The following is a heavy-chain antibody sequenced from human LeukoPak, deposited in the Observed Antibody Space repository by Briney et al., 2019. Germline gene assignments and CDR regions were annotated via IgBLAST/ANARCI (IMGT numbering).Heavy chain of an antibody. V-gene: IGHV3-74*01. Sequence: PGGSLRLSCAASGFTLSSYRMNWVRQAPGKGLVWVSRISSDGITKTYADSVKGRFTISRDNAKNTLYLEVNSLRAEDTAVYYCVREVGDIIVVPGTLDQFYYYMDVWGKGTTVTVS. CDR1: GFTLSSYR. J-gene: IGHJ6*03. CDR3: VREVGDIIVVPGTLDQFYYYMDV. D-gene: IGHD2-2*01. CDR2: ISSDGITK.